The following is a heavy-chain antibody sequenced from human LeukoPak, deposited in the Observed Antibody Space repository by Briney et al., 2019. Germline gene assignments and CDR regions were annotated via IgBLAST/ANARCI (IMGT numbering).Heavy chain of an antibody. CDR1: GFTFSSYG. CDR2: IWYDGSKK. Sequence: GGSLRLSCAASGFTFSSYGMHWVRQAPGKGLEWVAVIWYDGSKKYYADSVKGRFTISRDNSKNTLYLQMNSLRAEDTAVYYCAREGGNSDAFDIWGQGTMATVSS. D-gene: IGHD4-23*01. V-gene: IGHV3-33*01. J-gene: IGHJ3*02. CDR3: AREGGNSDAFDI.